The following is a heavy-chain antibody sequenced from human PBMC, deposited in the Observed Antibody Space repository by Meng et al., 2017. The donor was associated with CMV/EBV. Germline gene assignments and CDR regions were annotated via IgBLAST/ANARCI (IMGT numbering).Heavy chain of an antibody. CDR3: TTEAANWNFDY. J-gene: IGHJ4*02. CDR2: IKSKTDGGTT. D-gene: IGHD1-20*01. Sequence: GGLRLSCAASGFTFSNAWMSWVRQAPGKGLEWVGRIKSKTDGGTTDYAAPVKGRCTISRDDSKNTLYLQMNSLKTEDTAVYYCTTEAANWNFDYWGQGTLVTVSS. V-gene: IGHV3-15*01. CDR1: GFTFSNAW.